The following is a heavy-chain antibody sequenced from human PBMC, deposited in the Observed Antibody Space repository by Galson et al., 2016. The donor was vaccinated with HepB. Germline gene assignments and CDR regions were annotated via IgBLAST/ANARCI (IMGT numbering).Heavy chain of an antibody. Sequence: SETLSLTCTVSGGSINNYYWSWIRQPAGKGLEWIGRIYTSGSTNYNPSFKSRITMSVDTSKKQFHLKVSSLTAAYTAVYYCARALVWWEDDCFGIWGQGTKVTVSS. D-gene: IGHD1-26*01. CDR3: ARALVWWEDDCFGI. J-gene: IGHJ3*02. V-gene: IGHV4-4*07. CDR2: IYTSGST. CDR1: GGSINNYY.